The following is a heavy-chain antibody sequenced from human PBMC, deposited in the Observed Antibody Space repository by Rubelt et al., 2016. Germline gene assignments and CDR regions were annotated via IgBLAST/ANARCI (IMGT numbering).Heavy chain of an antibody. Sequence: LWGRGGGVVQPGRSLRLSCAPSGFTFSSHGMHWVRQAPGKGLEWVAVVWYDGSHQYYGDSVKGRFTISRDNSKKTLYLQMNSLRAEDTAVYYCARGSMTTVTKRGYFDYWGQGTLVTVSS. J-gene: IGHJ4*02. CDR1: GFTFSSHG. V-gene: IGHV3-33*01. CDR2: VWYDGSHQ. CDR3: ARGSMTTVTKRGYFDY. D-gene: IGHD4-17*01.